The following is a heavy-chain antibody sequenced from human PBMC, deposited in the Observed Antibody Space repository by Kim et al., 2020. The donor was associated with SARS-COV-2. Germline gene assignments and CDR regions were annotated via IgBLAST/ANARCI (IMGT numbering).Heavy chain of an antibody. CDR1: GGSISSYY. Sequence: SETLSLTCTVSGGSISSYYWSWIRQPPGKGLEWIGYIYYSGSTNYNPSLKSRVTISVDTSKNQFSLKLSSVTAADTAVYYCAGARLERHLGYFDYWGQGT. V-gene: IGHV4-59*13. CDR3: AGARLERHLGYFDY. J-gene: IGHJ4*02. D-gene: IGHD1-1*01. CDR2: IYYSGST.